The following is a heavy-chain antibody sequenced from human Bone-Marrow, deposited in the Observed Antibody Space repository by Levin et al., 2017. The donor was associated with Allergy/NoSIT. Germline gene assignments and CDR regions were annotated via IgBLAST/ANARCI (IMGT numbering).Heavy chain of an antibody. CDR1: GGSISTGDDY. D-gene: IGHD2-15*01. Sequence: PSETLSLTCTVSGGSISTGDDYCTWIRQPPGKGLQWIGYIYYSGSTYYNPSLKSRVTISVDTSKNQFSLKLSSLTAADTAVYYCARCTGGTCYTGLDHWSQGTLVTVSS. CDR3: ARCTGGTCYTGLDH. CDR2: IYYSGST. J-gene: IGHJ4*02. V-gene: IGHV4-30-4*08.